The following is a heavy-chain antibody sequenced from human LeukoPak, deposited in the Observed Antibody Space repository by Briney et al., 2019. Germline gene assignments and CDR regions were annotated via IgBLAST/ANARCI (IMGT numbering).Heavy chain of an antibody. V-gene: IGHV4-30-4*01. CDR1: GVSISSGDYY. CDR3: ARRYYYDSSGYPTTHWYFDL. CDR2: IYYSGST. J-gene: IGHJ2*01. Sequence: SQTLSLTCTVSGVSISSGDYYWRWLRQPPGKGLEWIVYIYYSGSTYYNPSLKSRVTISVDTSKNQFSLKLSSVTAADTAVYYCARRYYYDSSGYPTTHWYFDLWGRGTLVTVSS. D-gene: IGHD3-22*01.